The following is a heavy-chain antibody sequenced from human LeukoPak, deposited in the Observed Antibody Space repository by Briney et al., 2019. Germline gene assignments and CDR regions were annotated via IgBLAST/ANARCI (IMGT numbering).Heavy chain of an antibody. CDR1: GGTFSSYA. J-gene: IGHJ6*03. CDR2: IIPIFGTA. CDR3: ARGAVNRYNWNDDNFYYYYMDV. Sequence: SVKVSCKASGGTFSSYAISWVRQAPGQGLEWMGGIIPIFGTANYAQKFQGRVTITADKSTSTAYMELSSLRSEDTAVYYCARGAVNRYNWNDDNFYYYYMDVWGKGTTVTISS. V-gene: IGHV1-69*06. D-gene: IGHD1-1*01.